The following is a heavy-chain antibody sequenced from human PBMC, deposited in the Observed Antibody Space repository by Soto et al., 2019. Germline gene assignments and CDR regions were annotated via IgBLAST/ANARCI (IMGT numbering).Heavy chain of an antibody. J-gene: IGHJ5*02. CDR3: AREERKGIISWFDP. Sequence: SETLSLTCTVSGGSVSGVDYFWSWIRQSPGKGLEWIGYIYYTGITHLNPSLKSRLTMAVDTSKNEFSLKLTPVSAADTAVYFCAREERKGIISWFDPWGQGTPVTVSS. CDR2: IYYTGIT. CDR1: GGSVSGVDYF. V-gene: IGHV4-30-4*01. D-gene: IGHD2-21*01.